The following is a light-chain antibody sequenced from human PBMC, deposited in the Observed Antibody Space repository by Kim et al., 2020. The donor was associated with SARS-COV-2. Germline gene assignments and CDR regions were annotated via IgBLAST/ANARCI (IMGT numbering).Light chain of an antibody. CDR3: GTWESSLRVVV. CDR1: SSNIGNNY. Sequence: GQMVTIACSGGSSNIGNNYVSWDQQRPGTAPKLLIYGNHKRPSGIPDRFSGSKSGTSATLGITGLQTGDEADYYCGTWESSLRVVVFGGGTKVTVL. V-gene: IGLV1-51*01. J-gene: IGLJ3*02. CDR2: GNH.